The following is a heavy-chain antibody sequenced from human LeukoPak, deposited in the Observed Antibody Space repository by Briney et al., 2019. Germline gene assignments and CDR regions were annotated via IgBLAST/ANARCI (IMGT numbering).Heavy chain of an antibody. CDR3: AKKGQADDYGEPD. D-gene: IGHD4-17*01. CDR2: ISRGVGST. CDR1: GFTFGSYD. J-gene: IGHJ4*02. Sequence: PGGSLSLSCAASGFTFGSYDLSWVRQAPGKGLECVAAISRGVGSTYYADSVKGRFTISRDNSKNTLYLQMNNLRADDTAVYYCAKKGQADDYGEPDWGQGTLVTVS. V-gene: IGHV3-23*01.